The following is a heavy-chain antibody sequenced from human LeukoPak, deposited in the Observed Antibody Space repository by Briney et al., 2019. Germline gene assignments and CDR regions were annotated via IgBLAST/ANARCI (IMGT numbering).Heavy chain of an antibody. D-gene: IGHD3-9*01. J-gene: IGHJ4*02. V-gene: IGHV4-4*02. CDR3: ARSTVDWGYFDY. CDR1: GASIRSGNW. CDR2: IYYSGST. Sequence: SGTLSLTCAVSGASIRSGNWWSWVRQPPGKGLEWIGYIYYSGSTYYNPSLKSRVIISVDTPKNQFSLKLSSVTAADTAVYYCARSTVDWGYFDYWGQGTLVTVSS.